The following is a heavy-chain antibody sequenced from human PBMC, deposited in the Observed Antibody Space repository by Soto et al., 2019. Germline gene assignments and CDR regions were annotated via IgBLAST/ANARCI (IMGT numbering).Heavy chain of an antibody. V-gene: IGHV5-10-1*01. J-gene: IGHJ4*02. CDR1: GYAFSNYW. Sequence: GESLKLYCEGSGYAFSNYWINWVRQVSGKGLEWMGRIVPTDSFTNYSQSFQGRVTFSVDKSTSTAYVQWSSLKASDTAMYYCARHVGCSGGPCYIDYWGQGTLVTVSS. CDR3: ARHVGCSGGPCYIDY. CDR2: IVPTDSFT. D-gene: IGHD2-15*01.